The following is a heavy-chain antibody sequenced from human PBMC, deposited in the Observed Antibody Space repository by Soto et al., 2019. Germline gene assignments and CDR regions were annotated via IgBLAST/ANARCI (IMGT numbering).Heavy chain of an antibody. Sequence: SETLSLTCAVSGGSISSSNWWSWVRQPPGKGLEWIGEIYHSGSTNYNPSLMSRVTISVDNSKNQFSLKMSSVTAADSAVDYCARGLGKQWPVDYWGQGTLVTVSS. V-gene: IGHV4-4*02. D-gene: IGHD6-19*01. CDR1: GGSISSSNW. CDR2: IYHSGST. CDR3: ARGLGKQWPVDY. J-gene: IGHJ4*02.